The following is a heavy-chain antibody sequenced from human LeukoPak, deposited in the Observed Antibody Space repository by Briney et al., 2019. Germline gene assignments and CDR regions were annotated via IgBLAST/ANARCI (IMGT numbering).Heavy chain of an antibody. CDR2: IYSGGST. J-gene: IGHJ1*01. V-gene: IGHV3-53*01. D-gene: IGHD1-14*01. Sequence: PRGSLRLSCAASGLTVNSKDMSWVRQAPGKGLEWVSIIYSGGSTNYADSVKGRFTISRDNSKNTVYLQMNSLRAEDTAVYYCTGDVYQHWGQGTLVTVSS. CDR3: TGDVYQH. CDR1: GLTVNSKD.